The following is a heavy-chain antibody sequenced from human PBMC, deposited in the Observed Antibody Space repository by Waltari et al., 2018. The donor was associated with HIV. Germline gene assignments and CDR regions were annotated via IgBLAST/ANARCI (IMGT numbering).Heavy chain of an antibody. CDR1: GYNFNSYD. Sequence: QVQLVQSGAEEKKPGASVKISCKASGYNFNSYDINWVRQASGQGLEWMGWMKHNNEKAGYAQKFQGRVTMTRDTSINTAYMELSSLRSDDTAVYYCARGSGIGDYWGQGTLVTVSS. D-gene: IGHD3-10*01. V-gene: IGHV1-8*01. CDR2: MKHNNEKA. J-gene: IGHJ4*02. CDR3: ARGSGIGDY.